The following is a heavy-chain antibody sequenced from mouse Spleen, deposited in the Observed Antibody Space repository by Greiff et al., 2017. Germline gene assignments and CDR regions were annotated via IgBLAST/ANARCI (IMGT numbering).Heavy chain of an antibody. D-gene: IGHD2-5*01. CDR3: ARQEGSYYSNYNWYFDV. Sequence: VQGVESGAELVKPGASVKLSCKASGYTFTEYTIHWVKQRSGQGLEWIGWFYPGSGSIKYNEKFKDKATLTADKSSSTVYMELSRLTSEDSAVYFCARQEGSYYSNYNWYFDVWGAGTTVTVSS. J-gene: IGHJ1*01. CDR1: GYTFTEYT. CDR2: FYPGSGSI. V-gene: IGHV1-62-2*01.